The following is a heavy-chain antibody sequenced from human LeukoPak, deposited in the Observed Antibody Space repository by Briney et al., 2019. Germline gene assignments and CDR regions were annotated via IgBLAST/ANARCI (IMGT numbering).Heavy chain of an antibody. Sequence: GGSLRLSCAVSGFTFRDAAMTWVRQAPGKGLEWVSLISSSGNNAYYADSVKGRFTISRNNSKNTLSLQMNSLRVEDTAIYYCAKDIQLSTWGLGTMVTVSS. CDR3: AKDIQLST. CDR1: GFTFRDAA. CDR2: ISSSGNNA. D-gene: IGHD5-24*01. V-gene: IGHV3-23*01. J-gene: IGHJ3*01.